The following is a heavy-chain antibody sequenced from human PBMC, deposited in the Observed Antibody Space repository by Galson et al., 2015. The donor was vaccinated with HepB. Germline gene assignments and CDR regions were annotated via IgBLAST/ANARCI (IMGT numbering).Heavy chain of an antibody. D-gene: IGHD5-18*01. J-gene: IGHJ5*02. CDR1: GFTFSTYS. Sequence: SLRLSCAASGFTFSTYSMNWVRQAPGKGLECVSSISSSSGYIYYADSVKGRFTISRDNAKNSLYLQMNSLRAEDTAVYYCAKERDTGMINGWFDPWGQGTLVTVSS. V-gene: IGHV3-21*01. CDR3: AKERDTGMINGWFDP. CDR2: ISSSSGYI.